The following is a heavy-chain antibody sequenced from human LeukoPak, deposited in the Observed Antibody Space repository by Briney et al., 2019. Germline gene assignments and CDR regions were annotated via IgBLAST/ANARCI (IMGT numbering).Heavy chain of an antibody. CDR1: GYTFTSSF. V-gene: IGHV1-46*01. CDR3: ARDSSSSSLADP. Sequence: GASVKVSCKASGYTFTSSFMHWVRQAPGQGLEWMGIINPSGGSPTSAQKFQGRVTMTRDTSTSTVYMELSSLRSEDTAMYYCARDSSSSSLADPWGQGTLVTVSS. J-gene: IGHJ5*02. D-gene: IGHD2-2*01. CDR2: INPSGGSP.